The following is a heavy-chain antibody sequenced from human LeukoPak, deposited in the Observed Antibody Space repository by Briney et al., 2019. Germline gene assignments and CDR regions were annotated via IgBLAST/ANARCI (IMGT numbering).Heavy chain of an antibody. CDR2: IQHDGSDK. Sequence: PGGSLRLSCAVSGFTFSNYAMHWVRQAPGKGLEWLAYIQHDGSDKYYTDSVKGRFTNSRDNSKNTVFLQMNSLRTEDTAVYYCAKDGVPALHAFDIWGQGTMVTVSS. J-gene: IGHJ3*02. V-gene: IGHV3-30*04. CDR1: GFTFSNYA. CDR3: AKDGVPALHAFDI. D-gene: IGHD2-2*01.